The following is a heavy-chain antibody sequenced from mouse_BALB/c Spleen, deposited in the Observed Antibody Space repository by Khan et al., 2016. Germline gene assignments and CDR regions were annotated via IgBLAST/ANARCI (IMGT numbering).Heavy chain of an antibody. CDR2: ISYSGST. D-gene: IGHD1-1*01. V-gene: IGHV3-8*02. J-gene: IGHJ2*01. CDR1: GDSITSGY. Sequence: EVQLQESGPSLVKPSQTLSLTCSVTGDSITSGYWNWIRKFPGNKLEYMGYISYSGSTYYNPSLKSRISITRDTSKNQYYLQLNSVTTEDTATYXCARHYYGSSYYFDYWGQGTTLTVSS. CDR3: ARHYYGSSYYFDY.